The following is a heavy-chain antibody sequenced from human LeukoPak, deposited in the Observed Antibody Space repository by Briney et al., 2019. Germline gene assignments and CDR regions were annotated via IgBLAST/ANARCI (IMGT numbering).Heavy chain of an antibody. CDR2: IHYSGRP. CDR3: ARFGVDYDMDV. J-gene: IGHJ6*02. Sequence: PSETLSLTCTVSGGSISGHYWTWIRQPPGKGLKWIGQIHYSGRPDYNPSLKSRVTISVDTSKNQLSLMVTSVTGADTAVHYCARFGVDYDMDVWGQGTTVTVSS. V-gene: IGHV4-59*11. D-gene: IGHD3-16*01. CDR1: GGSISGHY.